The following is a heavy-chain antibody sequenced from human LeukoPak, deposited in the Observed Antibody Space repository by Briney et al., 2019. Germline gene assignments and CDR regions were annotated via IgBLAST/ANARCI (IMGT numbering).Heavy chain of an antibody. CDR2: IDSAGDT. CDR1: GFSFNNYD. CDR3: ARGANGDYGRWYYDL. J-gene: IGHJ2*01. D-gene: IGHD4-17*01. V-gene: IGHV3-13*01. Sequence: GGSLRLSCAASGFSFNNYDIHWVRQASGKGLEWVSAIDSAGDTYYPASVKGRFIISRENTKNSLLLQMTSLRVGDTAVYSCARGANGDYGRWYYDLWGRGTLVSVSS.